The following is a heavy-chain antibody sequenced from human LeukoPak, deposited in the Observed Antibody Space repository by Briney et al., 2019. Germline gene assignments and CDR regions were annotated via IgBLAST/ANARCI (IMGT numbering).Heavy chain of an antibody. V-gene: IGHV3-23*01. CDR3: ANLRGIGRSFDI. CDR1: GFTFSGYA. D-gene: IGHD2-15*01. CDR2: ISGSGGST. Sequence: GGSLRLTCAASGFTFSGYAMSWVRQAPGKGLEWVSAISGSGGSTYYADSVKGRFTISRDNSKNTLYLQMNSLRAEDTAVYYCANLRGIGRSFDIWGQGTMATVSS. J-gene: IGHJ3*02.